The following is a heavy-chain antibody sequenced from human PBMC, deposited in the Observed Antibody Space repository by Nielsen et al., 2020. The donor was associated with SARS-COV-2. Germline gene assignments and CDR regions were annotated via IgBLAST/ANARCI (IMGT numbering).Heavy chain of an antibody. CDR2: ISAYNGNT. V-gene: IGHV1-18*04. Sequence: ASVKVSCKASGYTFTSYGISWVRQAPGQGLEWMGWISAYNGNTNYAQKLQGRVTMTRDTSISTAYMELSRLRSDDTVVYYCARGSITYSSSWPYFDYWGQGTLVTVSS. CDR3: ARGSITYSSSWPYFDY. J-gene: IGHJ4*02. D-gene: IGHD6-13*01. CDR1: GYTFTSYG.